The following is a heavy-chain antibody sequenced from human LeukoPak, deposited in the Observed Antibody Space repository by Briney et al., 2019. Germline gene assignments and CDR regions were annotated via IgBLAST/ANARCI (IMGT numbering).Heavy chain of an antibody. J-gene: IGHJ4*02. Sequence: ASVKVSCKASGDTFTKYDINWVRQATGQGFEWIGKMNPNSGNTGYDQRFQDRVTITRDTSIYTTFLEVTSLRSEDTAVYYCARGRCVGSPNCYYFDSWGQGTLVTVSS. D-gene: IGHD2-2*01. CDR3: ARGRCVGSPNCYYFDS. CDR1: GDTFTKYD. V-gene: IGHV1-8*03. CDR2: MNPNSGNT.